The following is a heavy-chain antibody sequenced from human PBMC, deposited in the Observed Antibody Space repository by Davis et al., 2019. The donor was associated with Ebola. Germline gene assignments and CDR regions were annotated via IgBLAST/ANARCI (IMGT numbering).Heavy chain of an antibody. J-gene: IGHJ5*02. V-gene: IGHV2-5*02. CDR2: TYSDDDK. CDR3: AHRRRYYVNGVSYAVWFDP. Sequence: SGSTLVTPTQTLTLTCTFSVLSLSSSGVGVGWIRQPLAKALDCLALTYSDDDKRYSPSLKSRLTITKHTSKNQVVLTMTNMDPVDTGTYYCAHRRRYYVNGVSYAVWFDPWGQGTLVTVSS. CDR1: VLSLSSSGVG. D-gene: IGHD2-8*01.